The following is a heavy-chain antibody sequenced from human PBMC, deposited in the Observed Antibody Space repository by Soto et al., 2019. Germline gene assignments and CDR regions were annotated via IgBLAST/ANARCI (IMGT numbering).Heavy chain of an antibody. V-gene: IGHV3-30-3*01. Sequence: QVQLVESGGGVVQPGRSLRLSCAASGFTFSSYDMHWVRQAPGKGLEWVAAISYDGSNKYYVDSVKGRFTISRDNSKNTLYLQMNSLRAEDTAVYYCARTGSIGIIRWGQGTLVTVSS. J-gene: IGHJ4*02. CDR1: GFTFSSYD. CDR2: ISYDGSNK. D-gene: IGHD6-6*01. CDR3: ARTGSIGIIR.